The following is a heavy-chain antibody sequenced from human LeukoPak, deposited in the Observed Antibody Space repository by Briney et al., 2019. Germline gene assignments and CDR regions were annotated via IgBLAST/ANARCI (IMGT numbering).Heavy chain of an antibody. V-gene: IGHV3-23*01. CDR2: ISASGGST. CDR1: GFTFSSYA. D-gene: IGHD3-22*01. Sequence: PGRSLRLSCAASGFTFSSYAMSWVRQAPGKGLEWVSAISASGGSTYYADSVRGRFTISRDNSKNTLFLQMNSLRAEDTAVYYCAKVLPQGAARITVIILVSGFDYWGQGTLVTVSS. CDR3: AKVLPQGAARITVIILVSGFDY. J-gene: IGHJ4*02.